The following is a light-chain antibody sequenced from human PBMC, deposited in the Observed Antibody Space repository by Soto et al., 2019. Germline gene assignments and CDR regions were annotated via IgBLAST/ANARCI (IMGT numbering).Light chain of an antibody. CDR3: QQYGSSPHT. J-gene: IGKJ2*01. Sequence: EIVLTQSPGTLSLSPGERATLSCRASQSVSSSYLAWYQQKPGQAPRLLIYGASSRAPGSPDRFSGSGSGTDFTLTISRLEPEDFAVYYCQQYGSSPHTFGQGTQLEIK. CDR1: QSVSSSY. V-gene: IGKV3-20*01. CDR2: GAS.